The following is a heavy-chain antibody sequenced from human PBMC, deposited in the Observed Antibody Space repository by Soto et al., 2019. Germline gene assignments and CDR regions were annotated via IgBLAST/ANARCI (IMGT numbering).Heavy chain of an antibody. D-gene: IGHD3-3*02. V-gene: IGHV4-39*01. CDR2: IYDSGST. Sequence: PSETLSLTCTVSGDSIGSSAYHWGWIRQPPGKGLEWIGSIYDSGSTYYNPSLKSRVTISVDTSKNQFSLKLSSVTAADTAVYYCARYIFGVLTPGIDYYYYMDVWGKGTTVTV. CDR3: ARYIFGVLTPGIDYYYYMDV. J-gene: IGHJ6*03. CDR1: GDSIGSSAYH.